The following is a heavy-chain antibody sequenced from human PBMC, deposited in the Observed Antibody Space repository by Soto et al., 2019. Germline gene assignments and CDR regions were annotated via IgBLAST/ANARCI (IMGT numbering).Heavy chain of an antibody. J-gene: IGHJ6*02. V-gene: IGHV4-59*01. Sequence: PSETLSLTCTVSGGSISSYYWSWIRQPPGKGLEWIGYIYYSGSTNYNPSLKSRVTISVDTSKIQFSLKLSSVTAADTAVYYCARDFVRFPHFRYGMDVWGQGTTVTVSS. D-gene: IGHD2-21*01. CDR2: IYYSGST. CDR1: GGSISSYY. CDR3: ARDFVRFPHFRYGMDV.